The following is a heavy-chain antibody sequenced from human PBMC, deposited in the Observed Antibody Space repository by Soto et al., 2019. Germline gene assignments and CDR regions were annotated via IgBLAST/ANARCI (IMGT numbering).Heavy chain of an antibody. D-gene: IGHD3-22*01. J-gene: IGHJ3*01. CDR1: GYTFTTNF. V-gene: IGHV1-46*03. CDR3: ARAHYDSAAFDF. CDR2: ISPGGGTT. Sequence: VQLVQSGAEVKKPGASVKISCKASGYTFTTNFIHWIRQAPGQGLEWVGIISPGGGTTVYAQKFRGRVTLTRDTSTSTVHMELRSLRSEDTAVFYCARAHYDSAAFDFWGQGTMVIVSS.